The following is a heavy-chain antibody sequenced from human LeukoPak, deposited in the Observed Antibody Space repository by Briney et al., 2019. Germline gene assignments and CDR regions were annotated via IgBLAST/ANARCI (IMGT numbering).Heavy chain of an antibody. CDR3: AKGAQVAHDYAWGSYRPDY. CDR2: SGSGSST. D-gene: IGHD3-16*02. V-gene: IGHV3-23*01. Sequence: SGSGSSTYYADSVKGRFTISRDNSKNTLYLQMNSLRAEDTAVYYCAKGAQVAHDYAWGSYRPDYWGQGTLVTVSS. J-gene: IGHJ4*02.